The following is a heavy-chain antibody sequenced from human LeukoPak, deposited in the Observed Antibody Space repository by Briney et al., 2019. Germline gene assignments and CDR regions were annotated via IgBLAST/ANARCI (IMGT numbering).Heavy chain of an antibody. J-gene: IGHJ5*02. CDR2: IYYSGST. D-gene: IGHD2-15*01. Sequence: SETLSLTCTVSGGSISSYYWSWIRQPPGKGLEWIGYIYYSGSTYYNPSLKSRVTISVDTSKNQFSLKLSSVTAADTAVYYCAREVSGYCSGGSCYNWFDPWGQGTLVTVSS. V-gene: IGHV4-30-4*01. CDR1: GGSISSYY. CDR3: AREVSGYCSGGSCYNWFDP.